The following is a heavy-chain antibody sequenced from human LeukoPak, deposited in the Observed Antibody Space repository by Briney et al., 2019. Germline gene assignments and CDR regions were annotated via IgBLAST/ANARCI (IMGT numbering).Heavy chain of an antibody. V-gene: IGHV3-7*01. D-gene: IGHD3-22*01. Sequence: GGSLRLSCAASGFALSSHWMTWVRQVPGRGPEWVANVNRDGSETYYLDSVKGRFTISRDNAKNSLYLQMNSLRAEDTAVYYCARMDSSGYYSAPYFDYWGQGTLVTVSS. CDR3: ARMDSSGYYSAPYFDY. CDR2: VNRDGSET. CDR1: GFALSSHW. J-gene: IGHJ4*02.